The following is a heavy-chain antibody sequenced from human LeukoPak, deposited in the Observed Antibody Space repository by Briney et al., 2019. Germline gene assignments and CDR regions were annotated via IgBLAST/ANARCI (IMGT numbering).Heavy chain of an antibody. CDR1: GFTFSSYS. CDR3: ARERVQQLVSDYYYGMDV. CDR2: ISSSSYI. Sequence: GGSLRLSCAASGFTFSSYSMNWVRQAPGKGLEWVSSISSSSYIYYADSVKGRFTISRDNAKNSLYLQMNSLRAEDTAVYYCARERVQQLVSDYYYGMDVWGQGTTVTVSS. J-gene: IGHJ6*02. D-gene: IGHD6-13*01. V-gene: IGHV3-21*01.